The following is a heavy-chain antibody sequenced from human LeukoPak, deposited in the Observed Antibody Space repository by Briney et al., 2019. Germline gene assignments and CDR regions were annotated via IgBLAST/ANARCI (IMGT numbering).Heavy chain of an antibody. Sequence: ASVKVSCKASGYTFTSYGISWVRQAPGQGLEWMGWISAYNGNTNYAQKLQGRVTMTTDTSTSTAYMELRSLRSDDTAMYYCARDGGTNWHEPTWFDFWGQGTQATVSA. V-gene: IGHV1-18*01. J-gene: IGHJ4*02. CDR3: ARDGGTNWHEPTWFDF. D-gene: IGHD1-1*01. CDR1: GYTFTSYG. CDR2: ISAYNGNT.